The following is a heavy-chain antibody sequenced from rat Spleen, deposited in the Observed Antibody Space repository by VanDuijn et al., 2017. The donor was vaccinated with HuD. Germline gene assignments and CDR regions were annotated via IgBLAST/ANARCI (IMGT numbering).Heavy chain of an antibody. J-gene: IGHJ4*01. CDR3: ARHPTFYPEGMDA. V-gene: IGHV5-25*01. CDR1: GFTFSNYY. D-gene: IGHD1-4*01. CDR2: ISTGGGGT. Sequence: EVQLVESGGGLVQPGRSMKLSCAALGFTFSNYYMAWVRQAPTKGLEWVASISTGGGGTHYRDSVKGRFTISRDNAKNTQYLQMDSLRSEDTATYYCARHPTFYPEGMDAWGQGASVTVSS.